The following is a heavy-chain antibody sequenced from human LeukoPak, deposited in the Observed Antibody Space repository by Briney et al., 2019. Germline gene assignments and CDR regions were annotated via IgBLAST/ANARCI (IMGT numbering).Heavy chain of an antibody. J-gene: IGHJ6*02. D-gene: IGHD3-3*01. CDR1: GFTFSSYA. CDR3: AKDSSYYDFWSGYFNGMDV. V-gene: IGHV3-23*01. CDR2: ISGSGGST. Sequence: GGSLRLSCAASGFTFSSYAMSGVRQAPGKGLEWVSAISGSGGSTYYADSVKGRFTISRDNSKNTLYLQMSSLRAEDTAVYYCAKDSSYYDFWSGYFNGMDVWGQGTTVTISS.